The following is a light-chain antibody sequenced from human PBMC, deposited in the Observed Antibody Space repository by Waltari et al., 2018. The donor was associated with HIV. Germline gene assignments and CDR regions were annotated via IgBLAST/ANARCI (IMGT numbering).Light chain of an antibody. CDR1: NIVTKR. J-gene: IGLJ3*02. CDR2: HDS. V-gene: IGLV3-21*02. Sequence: CALTQPPSVPVSPGQTATIIWAGTNIVTKRVHMYQQKAGQDPTVVVHHDSNRPSEIPARFSGSNTENTATLTISGVEAGDEADYYCQVWDTFSDHRVFGGGTKLTVL. CDR3: QVWDTFSDHRV.